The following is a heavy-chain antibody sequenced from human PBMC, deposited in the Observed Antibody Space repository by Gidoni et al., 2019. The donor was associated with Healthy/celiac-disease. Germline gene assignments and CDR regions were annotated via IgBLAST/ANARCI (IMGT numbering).Heavy chain of an antibody. V-gene: IGHV3-23*01. J-gene: IGHJ4*02. D-gene: IGHD2-2*01. CDR3: ANIRRGYCSSTSCHS. Sequence: EVQLLESGGGLVQTGGSLRLDCAAAGFTFSSYAMSWVRQAPGKGLEWVSAISGSGGSTYYADSVNGRFTISRDNSKNTLYLQMNSLRAEDTAVYYCANIRRGYCSSTSCHSWGQGTLVTVSS. CDR2: ISGSGGST. CDR1: GFTFSSYA.